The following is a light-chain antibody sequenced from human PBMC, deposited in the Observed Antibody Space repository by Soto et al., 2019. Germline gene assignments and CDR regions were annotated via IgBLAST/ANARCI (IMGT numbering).Light chain of an antibody. CDR2: DAS. CDR3: QQYKSYPYT. CDR1: QDISHN. Sequence: DIQMTQSPSSLSASVGDRVTITCRASQDISHNLAWFQQKPGKAPKSLIYDASNLQSGVPSRFSGSGSGTDFTLTVSSLQPEDFAVYYCQQYKSYPYTFGPGTKVDLK. V-gene: IGKV1-16*01. J-gene: IGKJ3*01.